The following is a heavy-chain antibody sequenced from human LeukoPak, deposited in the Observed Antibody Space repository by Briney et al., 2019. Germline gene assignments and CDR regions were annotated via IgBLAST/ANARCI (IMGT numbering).Heavy chain of an antibody. J-gene: IGHJ4*02. D-gene: IGHD3-3*01. CDR3: AKGGFWSGYYGSDFDY. CDR2: ISYDGSNK. Sequence: GGSLRLSCAASGITFSSYGMHWVRQAPGKGLEWVAVISYDGSNKYYADSVKGRFTISRGNSKNTLYLQMNSLRAEDTAVYYCAKGGFWSGYYGSDFDYWGQGTLVTVSS. CDR1: GITFSSYG. V-gene: IGHV3-30*18.